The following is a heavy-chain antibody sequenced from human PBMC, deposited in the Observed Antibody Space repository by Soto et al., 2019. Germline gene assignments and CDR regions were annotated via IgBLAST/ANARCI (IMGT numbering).Heavy chain of an antibody. CDR1: GFTFSSYA. V-gene: IGHV3-23*01. D-gene: IGHD3-22*01. J-gene: IGHJ4*02. Sequence: GGSLRLSCAASGFTFSSYAMSWVRQAPGKGLEWVSVIGGSGRSTNYADSVKGRFTISRDNSKNTLYLQVNSLRAEDTAVYYCAKPFYFDNSGYGHWGQGTLVTVPQ. CDR3: AKPFYFDNSGYGH. CDR2: IGGSGRST.